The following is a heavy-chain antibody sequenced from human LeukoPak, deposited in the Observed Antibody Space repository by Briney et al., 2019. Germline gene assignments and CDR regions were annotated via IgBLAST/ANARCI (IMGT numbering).Heavy chain of an antibody. Sequence: GESLKISCKGSGYSFTSYWIGWVRQMPGKGLEWMGIIYPGDSDTRYSPSFQGQVTISADRSINTAYLQWSSLKASDTAVYYWARGNDCTSTSCYADYWGQGTLVTVSS. CDR1: GYSFTSYW. CDR2: IYPGDSDT. D-gene: IGHD2-2*01. J-gene: IGHJ4*02. CDR3: ARGNDCTSTSCYADY. V-gene: IGHV5-51*01.